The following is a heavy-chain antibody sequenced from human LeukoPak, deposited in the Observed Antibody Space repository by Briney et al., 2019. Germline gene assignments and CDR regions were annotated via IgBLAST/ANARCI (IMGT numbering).Heavy chain of an antibody. D-gene: IGHD6-13*01. CDR2: IYYRGST. V-gene: IGHV4-39*01. J-gene: IGHJ5*02. CDR1: GGSISSSVYY. CDR3: ATHDAANWFDP. Sequence: PSETLSLTCTVSGGSISSSVYYWGWIRQTPGKGLEWIGSIYYRGSTYYSSSLKSRVIISVDTSKNQFSLKVNSVTAADTAVYYCATHDAANWFDPWGQGTLVTVSS.